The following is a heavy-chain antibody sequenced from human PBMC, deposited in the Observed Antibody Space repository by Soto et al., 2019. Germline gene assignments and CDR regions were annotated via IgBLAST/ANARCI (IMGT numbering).Heavy chain of an antibody. CDR2: ISYDGSNK. J-gene: IGHJ4*02. D-gene: IGHD6-13*01. Sequence: GGSLRLSCAASGFPFSSYGMHWVLQAPGQGLEWVAVISYDGSNKYYADSVKGLFTISRDNSKNTLYLQMNSLRDEDTAVYYCAKGIAAAGRPFGYWGQGILVTVSS. V-gene: IGHV3-30*18. CDR1: GFPFSSYG. CDR3: AKGIAAAGRPFGY.